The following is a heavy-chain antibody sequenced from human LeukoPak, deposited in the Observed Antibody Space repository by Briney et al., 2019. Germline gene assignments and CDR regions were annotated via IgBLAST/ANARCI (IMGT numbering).Heavy chain of an antibody. CDR2: IYHSGST. D-gene: IGHD7-27*01. J-gene: IGHJ5*02. Sequence: SETLSLTCTVSGYSISSGYYWGWIRQPPGKGLEWIGSIYHSGSTYYNPSLKSRVTISVDTSKNQFSLKLSSVTAADTAVYYCARGYLGSGWFDPWGQGTLVTVSS. CDR1: GYSISSGYY. V-gene: IGHV4-38-2*02. CDR3: ARGYLGSGWFDP.